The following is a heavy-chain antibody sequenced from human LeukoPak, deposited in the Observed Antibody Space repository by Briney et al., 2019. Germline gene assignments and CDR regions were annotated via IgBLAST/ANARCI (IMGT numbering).Heavy chain of an antibody. D-gene: IGHD6-13*01. CDR2: IKQDGSEK. CDR3: ARGYFSSSGRGMDV. Sequence: GGSLRLSCAASGFTFSTYWMSWDRQAPGKGLEWVANIKQDGSEKYYVDSVKGRFTISRDNAKNSLYLQMNSLRAEDTAVYYCARGYFSSSGRGMDVWGQGTTVTVSS. V-gene: IGHV3-7*01. CDR1: GFTFSTYW. J-gene: IGHJ6*02.